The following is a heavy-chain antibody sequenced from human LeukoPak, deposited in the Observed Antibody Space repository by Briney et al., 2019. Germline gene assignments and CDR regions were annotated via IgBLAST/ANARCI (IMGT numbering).Heavy chain of an antibody. CDR3: ARYGSGSYQSDAFDI. Sequence: GGSLRLSCAASGFTFSSYAMNWVRQAPGKGLEWVSAISGSGGSTYYGDSVKGRFTISRDNSKNTLYLQMNSLRAEDTAVYYCARYGSGSYQSDAFDIWGQGTMVTVSS. V-gene: IGHV3-23*01. J-gene: IGHJ3*02. D-gene: IGHD3-10*01. CDR2: ISGSGGST. CDR1: GFTFSSYA.